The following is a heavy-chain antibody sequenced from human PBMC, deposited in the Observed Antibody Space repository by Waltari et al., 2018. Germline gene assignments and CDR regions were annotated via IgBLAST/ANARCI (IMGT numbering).Heavy chain of an antibody. V-gene: IGHV3-9*01. J-gene: IGHJ4*02. Sequence: SVKGRFTISRDNAKNSLYLQMNSLRAEDTALYYCAKARWGRIAAAGKPFDYWGQGTLVTVSS. CDR3: AKARWGRIAAAGKPFDY. D-gene: IGHD6-13*01.